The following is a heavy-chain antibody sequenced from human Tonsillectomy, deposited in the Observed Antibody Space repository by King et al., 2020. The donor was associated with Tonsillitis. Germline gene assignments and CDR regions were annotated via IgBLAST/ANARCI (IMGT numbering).Heavy chain of an antibody. CDR2: INPNTGKT. V-gene: IGHV1-2*02. J-gene: IGHJ4*02. Sequence: VQLVESGAEVKKPGASVKVSCKASRYNFTGYYMHWVRQAPGQGLEWMGWINPNTGKTNYAQNLQGRVTITRDTSIKTVYMELSRLKFDDTAVYYCAVEFTVWGQGTLVTVSS. CDR3: AVEFTV. CDR1: RYNFTGYY. D-gene: IGHD4-11*01.